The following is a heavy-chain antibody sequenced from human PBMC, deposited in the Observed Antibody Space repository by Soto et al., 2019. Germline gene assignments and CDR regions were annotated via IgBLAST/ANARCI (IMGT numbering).Heavy chain of an antibody. CDR1: GYTFTGYY. D-gene: IGHD1-26*01. CDR3: ARDISGGREGMDV. Sequence: VASVKVSCKASGYTFTGYYMHWVRQAPGQGLEWMGWINPNSGGTNYAQKFQGWVTMTRDTSISTAYMELSRLRSDDTAVYYCARDISGGREGMDVWGQGTTVTVSS. V-gene: IGHV1-2*04. CDR2: INPNSGGT. J-gene: IGHJ6*02.